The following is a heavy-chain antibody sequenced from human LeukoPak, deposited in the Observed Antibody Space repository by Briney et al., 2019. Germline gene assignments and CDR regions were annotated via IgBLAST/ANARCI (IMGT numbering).Heavy chain of an antibody. CDR3: ARGYYYRYYFDN. V-gene: IGHV4-59*01. CDR2: IYYSGTT. CDR1: GDSINSYY. J-gene: IGHJ4*02. Sequence: SETLSLTCTVSGDSINSYYWSWVRQPPGKGLEWIGYIYYSGTTNYNPSLKSRVTISADTSKNQFSLNLRSVTAADTAVYYCARGYYYRYYFDNWGQGTLVTVSS. D-gene: IGHD1-26*01.